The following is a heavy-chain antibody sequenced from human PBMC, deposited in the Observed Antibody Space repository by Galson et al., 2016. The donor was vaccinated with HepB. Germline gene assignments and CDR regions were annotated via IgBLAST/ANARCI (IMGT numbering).Heavy chain of an antibody. D-gene: IGHD3-10*01. CDR2: IYYSGST. CDR3: ARTPSRGGMDV. Sequence: ETLSLTCTVSGGSISSYYWSWIRQXPGKGLEWIGYIYYSGSTNYNPPLKSRVTISVDTSKNQFSLKLTSVTTADTAVYYCARTPSRGGMDVWGQGTTVTVSS. V-gene: IGHV4-59*01. J-gene: IGHJ6*02. CDR1: GGSISSYY.